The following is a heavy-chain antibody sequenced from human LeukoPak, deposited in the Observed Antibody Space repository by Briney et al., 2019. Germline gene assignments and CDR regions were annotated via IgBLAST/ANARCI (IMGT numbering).Heavy chain of an antibody. CDR1: RGSISRVSW. J-gene: IGHJ6*02. V-gene: IGHV4-4*02. Sequence: SGTLSLTCAVSRGSISRVSWWSWVRQSPAKGLEWIGEIYHTGSANYNPSLKSRVTISVDKSKNQFSLRLSSVTAADTAVYYCTRKDYYYYGMDVWGQGTTVTVSS. CDR2: IYHTGSA. CDR3: TRKDYYYYGMDV.